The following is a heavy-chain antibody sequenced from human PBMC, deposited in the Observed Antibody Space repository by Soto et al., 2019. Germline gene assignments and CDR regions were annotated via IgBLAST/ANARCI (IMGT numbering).Heavy chain of an antibody. D-gene: IGHD1-26*01. V-gene: IGHV3-48*03. Sequence: EEQLEESGGGLVQPGGSLRLSCAASGFTFSSFEMNWVRQGPGKGLEWVSYTSSSGATIYYADSVKGRFTISRDNAKNTLYLQMNSLRVEDTAVYYCARVRVGSLDAFDIWGQGTMVTVPS. CDR2: TSSSGATI. J-gene: IGHJ3*02. CDR3: ARVRVGSLDAFDI. CDR1: GFTFSSFE.